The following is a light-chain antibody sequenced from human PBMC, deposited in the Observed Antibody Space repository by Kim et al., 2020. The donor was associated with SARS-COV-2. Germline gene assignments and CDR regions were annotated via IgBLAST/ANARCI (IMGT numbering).Light chain of an antibody. Sequence: TGSISCPENSANIGAGYDVHWYQQLPGTAPKLLIYGNDNRPSGVPDRFSGSRSGTSASLAITGLQAEDEADYYCQSYDSSLSGWVFGGGTQLTVL. CDR3: QSYDSSLSGWV. J-gene: IGLJ3*02. CDR1: SANIGAGYD. V-gene: IGLV1-40*01. CDR2: GND.